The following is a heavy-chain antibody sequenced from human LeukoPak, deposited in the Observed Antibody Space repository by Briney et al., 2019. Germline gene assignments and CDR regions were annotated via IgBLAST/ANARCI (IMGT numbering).Heavy chain of an antibody. J-gene: IGHJ3*02. CDR2: IYSGGST. CDR1: EFSVGSNY. Sequence: PGGSLRLSCAASEFSVGSNYMTWVRQAPGKGLEWVSLIYSGGSTYYADSVKGRFTISRDNSKNTLYLQMNSLRAEDTAAYYCARGRAIDIWGRGTMVIVSS. V-gene: IGHV3-66*01. CDR3: ARGRAIDI.